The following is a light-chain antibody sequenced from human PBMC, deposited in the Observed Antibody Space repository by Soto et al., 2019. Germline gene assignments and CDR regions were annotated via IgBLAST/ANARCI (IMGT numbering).Light chain of an antibody. J-gene: IGKJ1*01. CDR1: QSVSSSY. CDR2: GAS. CDR3: HQYGGSPRT. Sequence: IVLTQSPGTLSLSPGESATLSCRASQSVSSSYLAWYQQKPGQAPRLLIYGASSRATGIPDRFSGSGSGTDFTLTISRLEPEDFAVYYCHQYGGSPRTLGQGTKVEIK. V-gene: IGKV3-20*01.